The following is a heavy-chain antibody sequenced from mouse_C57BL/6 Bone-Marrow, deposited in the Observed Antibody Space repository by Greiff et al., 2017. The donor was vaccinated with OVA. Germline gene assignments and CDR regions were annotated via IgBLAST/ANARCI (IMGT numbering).Heavy chain of an antibody. CDR2: IDPSDSET. V-gene: IGHV1-52*01. CDR1: GYTFTSYW. CDR3: ARAPFTTGVAVDY. Sequence: QVQLQQPGAELVRPGSSVKLSCKASGYTFTSYWMHWVKQRPIQGLEWIGNIDPSDSETHYNQKFKDKATLTVDKSSSTAYMQLSSLTSEDSAVYYCARAPFTTGVAVDYWGQGTTLTVSS. D-gene: IGHD1-1*01. J-gene: IGHJ2*01.